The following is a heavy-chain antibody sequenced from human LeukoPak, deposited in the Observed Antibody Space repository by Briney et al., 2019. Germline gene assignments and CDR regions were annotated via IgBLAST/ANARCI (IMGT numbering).Heavy chain of an antibody. Sequence: GASVKVSCKASGYTFTSYGISWVRQAPGQGLEWMGWISAYNGNTNYAQKLQGRVTMTTDTSTSTAYMELRSLRSDDTAVYYCARGKIVVVPAGRGKNWFDPWGQGTLVTVSS. CDR3: ARGKIVVVPAGRGKNWFDP. D-gene: IGHD2-2*01. V-gene: IGHV1-18*01. CDR2: ISAYNGNT. CDR1: GYTFTSYG. J-gene: IGHJ5*02.